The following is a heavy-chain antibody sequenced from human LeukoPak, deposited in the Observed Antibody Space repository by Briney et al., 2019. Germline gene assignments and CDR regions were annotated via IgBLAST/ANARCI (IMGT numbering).Heavy chain of an antibody. Sequence: ASVKVSCKASGYTFTGYYMHWVRQAPGQGLEWMGWINPNSGGTNYAQRFQGRVTMTRDTSISTAYMELSRLRSDDTAVYYCAYDSSGYDYYFDYWGQGTLVTVSS. CDR2: INPNSGGT. D-gene: IGHD3-22*01. CDR1: GYTFTGYY. CDR3: AYDSSGYDYYFDY. V-gene: IGHV1-2*02. J-gene: IGHJ4*02.